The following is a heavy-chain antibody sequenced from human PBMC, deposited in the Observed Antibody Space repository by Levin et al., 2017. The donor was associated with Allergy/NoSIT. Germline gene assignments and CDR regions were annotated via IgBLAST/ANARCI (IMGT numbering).Heavy chain of an antibody. CDR3: ASMEAGAFDY. V-gene: IGHV3-7*01. CDR1: GLPYINYW. D-gene: IGHD3-10*01. Sequence: SGGSLRLSCAASGLPYINYWMGWARQAPGQGLEWVANINPDATQKYYVDSVKGRFTISRDNAKNLLYLQMGSLRAEDTAIYYCASMEAGAFDYWGQGALLTVSP. J-gene: IGHJ4*02. CDR2: INPDATQK.